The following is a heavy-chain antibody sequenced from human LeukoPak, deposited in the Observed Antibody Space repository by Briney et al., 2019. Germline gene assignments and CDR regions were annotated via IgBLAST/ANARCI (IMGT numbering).Heavy chain of an antibody. CDR3: AKDSGAGGFGELGNFDY. J-gene: IGHJ4*02. CDR2: IRYDGSNK. Sequence: GGSLRLSCAASGFTFSSYGMHWVRQAPGKGLEWVAFIRYDGSNKYYADSVKGRFTISRDNSKNTLYLQMNSLRAEDTAVYYCAKDSGAGGFGELGNFDYWGQGTLVTVSS. CDR1: GFTFSSYG. V-gene: IGHV3-30*02. D-gene: IGHD3-10*01.